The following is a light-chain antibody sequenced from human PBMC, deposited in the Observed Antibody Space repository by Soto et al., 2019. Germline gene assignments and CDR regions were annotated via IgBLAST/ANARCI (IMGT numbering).Light chain of an antibody. CDR3: QQYYSIPFT. V-gene: IGKV4-1*01. CDR1: QSVLYNSDNKNY. Sequence: DIVMTQSPDSLAVSLGERATINCKSSQSVLYNSDNKNYLVWYQQKPGQPPKLLIYWASTRESGVPDRFSGSGSGPDFTLTISSLQAEDVAVYYCQQYYSIPFTFGPGTKVDLK. CDR2: WAS. J-gene: IGKJ3*01.